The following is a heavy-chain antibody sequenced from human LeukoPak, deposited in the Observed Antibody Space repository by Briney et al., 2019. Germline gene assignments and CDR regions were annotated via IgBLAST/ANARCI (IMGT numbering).Heavy chain of an antibody. J-gene: IGHJ4*02. CDR1: GGSFSGYY. D-gene: IGHD5-18*01. Sequence: SETLSLTCAVYGGSFSGYYWSWIRQPPGKGLEWIGEINHSGSTNYNPSLKSRVTISVDTSKNQFSLKLSSVTAADTAVCYCAIISGYSFDYWGQGTLVTVSS. CDR2: INHSGST. V-gene: IGHV4-34*01. CDR3: AIISGYSFDY.